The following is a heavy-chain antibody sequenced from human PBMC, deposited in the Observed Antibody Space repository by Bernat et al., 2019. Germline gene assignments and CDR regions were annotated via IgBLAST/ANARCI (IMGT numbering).Heavy chain of an antibody. Sequence: EVQLVESGGGLVQPGGSLRLSCAASGFTFSSYWMSWVRQAPGKGLEWVANIKQDGSEEYYVDSVKGRFTISRDNAKSSLFLQMNSLRAEDTAVYYCASVGSGRPDDYWGQGTLVTVSS. CDR2: IKQDGSEE. J-gene: IGHJ4*02. CDR3: ASVGSGRPDDY. V-gene: IGHV3-7*01. CDR1: GFTFSSYW. D-gene: IGHD6-19*01.